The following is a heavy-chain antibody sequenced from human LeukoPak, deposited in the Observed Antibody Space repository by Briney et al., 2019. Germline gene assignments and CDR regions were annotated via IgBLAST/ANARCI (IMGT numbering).Heavy chain of an antibody. D-gene: IGHD2-15*01. CDR2: ISYDGSNK. Sequence: GGSLRLSCAASGFTFSSYGMHWVRQAPGKGLEWVAVISYDGSNKYYADSVKGRFTISRDNSKNTLYLQMNSLRAEDKAVYYCAKDRRGVAGYWGQGTLVTVSS. J-gene: IGHJ4*02. V-gene: IGHV3-30*18. CDR3: AKDRRGVAGY. CDR1: GFTFSSYG.